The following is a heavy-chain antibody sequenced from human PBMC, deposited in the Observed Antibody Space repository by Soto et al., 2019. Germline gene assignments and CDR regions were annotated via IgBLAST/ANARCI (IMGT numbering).Heavy chain of an antibody. CDR1: GYSISSGYY. V-gene: IGHV4-38-2*02. D-gene: IGHD4-17*01. Sequence: SETLSLTCAVSGYSISSGYYWGWIRQPPGKGLEWIGSIYHSGSTYYNPSLKSRVTISVDTSKNQFSLKLSSVTAADTAMYYCAREGLVYGDAKFDYWGQGALVTVSS. J-gene: IGHJ4*02. CDR3: AREGLVYGDAKFDY. CDR2: IYHSGST.